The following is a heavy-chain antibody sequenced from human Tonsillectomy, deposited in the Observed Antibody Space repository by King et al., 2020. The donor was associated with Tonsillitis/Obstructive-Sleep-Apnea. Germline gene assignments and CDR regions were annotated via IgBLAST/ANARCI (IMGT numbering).Heavy chain of an antibody. Sequence: VQLVESGGGLVKPGGSLRLSCAASGFTFSSYSMNWVRQAPGKGLEWVSSISSSGSYIFYADSVKGRFTISRENSKNSLYLQMNSLRADETSVYYCARDLYGDYSFDYWGQGTLVTVSS. D-gene: IGHD4-17*01. CDR2: ISSSGSYI. V-gene: IGHV3-21*01. CDR1: GFTFSSYS. J-gene: IGHJ4*02. CDR3: ARDLYGDYSFDY.